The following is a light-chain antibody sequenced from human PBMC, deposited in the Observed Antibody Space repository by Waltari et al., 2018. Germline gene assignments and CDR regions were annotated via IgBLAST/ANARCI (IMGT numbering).Light chain of an antibody. CDR1: SLRSYY. Sequence: SSELTQDPAVSVALGQTVRLTCQGDSLRSYYASWYQQKPGQAPVRVIYGKNNRPSGIPDRFSGSSSGNTASLTITGAQAEDEADYYCNSRDSSGNHLGVFGGGTKLTVL. CDR3: NSRDSSGNHLGV. J-gene: IGLJ3*02. CDR2: GKN. V-gene: IGLV3-19*01.